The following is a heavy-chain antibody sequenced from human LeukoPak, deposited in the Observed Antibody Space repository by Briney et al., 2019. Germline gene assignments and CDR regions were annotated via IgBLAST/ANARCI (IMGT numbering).Heavy chain of an antibody. V-gene: IGHV4-59*08. J-gene: IGHJ4*02. Sequence: PSETLSLTCTVSSGSISSYYWGWIRQPPGKGLEWVGYIYYSGSTNYNPSLKSRVTISVDTSKNQFSLKLSSVTAADTAVYYCARHPGIAAAGTGVDYWGQGTLVTVSS. D-gene: IGHD6-13*01. CDR2: IYYSGST. CDR1: SGSISSYY. CDR3: ARHPGIAAAGTGVDY.